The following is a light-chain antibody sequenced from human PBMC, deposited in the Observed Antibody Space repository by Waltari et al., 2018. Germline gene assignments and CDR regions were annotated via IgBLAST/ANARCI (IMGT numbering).Light chain of an antibody. CDR1: QSVSSY. V-gene: IGKV3-20*01. J-gene: IGKJ1*01. Sequence: VILTQSPATLSLSPGERATLSCRASQSVSSYLAWYQQKPGQAPRLLIYGASSRATGIPDRFSGSGSGTEFTLTISSLEPEDVAVYYCQKYSSSPRTFGQGTKVEIK. CDR3: QKYSSSPRT. CDR2: GAS.